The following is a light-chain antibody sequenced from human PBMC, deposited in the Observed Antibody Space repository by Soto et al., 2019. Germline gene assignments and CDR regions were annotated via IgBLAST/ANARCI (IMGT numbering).Light chain of an antibody. CDR2: GAS. CDR3: QQYNNWPYT. CDR1: QGFSSY. V-gene: IGKV3-15*01. J-gene: IGKJ2*01. Sequence: EIVMTQSPATLSVSPGERATLSCRASQGFSSYLAWYQQKPGQAPKLLIYGASTRATGIPARFSGSGSGTEFTLTISSLQSEDFAVYYCQQYNNWPYTFGQGTKLEIK.